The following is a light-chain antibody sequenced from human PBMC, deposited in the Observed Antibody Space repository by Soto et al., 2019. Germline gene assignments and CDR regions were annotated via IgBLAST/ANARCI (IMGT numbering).Light chain of an antibody. CDR3: QQSYRPPPFT. CDR2: AAS. CDR1: QNVANF. J-gene: IGKJ5*01. V-gene: IGKV1-39*01. Sequence: DIQMTQSPSSLSASVGDRVTITCRASQNVANFLNWYQQTPGKAPRLLIYAASSLPSGVPSRFSGSGFGTDFTLTVSSLQPEDSATYYCQQSYRPPPFTFGQGTRLEIK.